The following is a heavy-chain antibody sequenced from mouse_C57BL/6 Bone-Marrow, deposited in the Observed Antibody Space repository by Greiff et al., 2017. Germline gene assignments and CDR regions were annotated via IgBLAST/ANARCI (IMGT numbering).Heavy chain of an antibody. D-gene: IGHD2-4*01. CDR1: GYSFTDYN. CDR2: INPNYGTT. J-gene: IGHJ4*01. Sequence: VQLKESGPELVKPGASVKISCKASGYSFTDYNMNWVKQSNGKSLEWIGVINPNYGTTSYNQKFKGKATLTVDQSSSTDYMQLNSLTSEDSSVYYWARGYDYDYAMDYWGQGTSVTVSS. V-gene: IGHV1-39*01. CDR3: ARGYDYDYAMDY.